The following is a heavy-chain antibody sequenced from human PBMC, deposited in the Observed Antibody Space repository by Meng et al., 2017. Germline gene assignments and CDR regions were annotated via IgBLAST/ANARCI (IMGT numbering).Heavy chain of an antibody. CDR3: ARDPPAAGTC. CDR1: GFTFSSYG. D-gene: IGHD6-13*01. J-gene: IGHJ4*02. CDR2: IWYDGSNK. V-gene: IGHV3-33*01. Sequence: GESLKISCAASGFTFSSYGMHWVRQAPGKGLEWVAVIWYDGSNKYYADSVKGRFTISRDNSKNTLYLQMNSLRAEDTAVYYYARDPPAAGTCWGQGTLVTVSS.